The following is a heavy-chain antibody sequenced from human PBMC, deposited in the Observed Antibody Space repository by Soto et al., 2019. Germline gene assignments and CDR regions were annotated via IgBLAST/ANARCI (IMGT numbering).Heavy chain of an antibody. CDR2: ISAYNGNT. CDR1: GYTFTSYG. J-gene: IGHJ6*02. CDR3: ARFSGGSYNTYYFYYGMDV. V-gene: IGHV1-18*01. D-gene: IGHD2-15*01. Sequence: QVQLVQSGAEVKKPGASVKVSCKASGYTFTSYGISWVRQAPGQGLDWMGWISAYNGNTKYAQDLQGRVNMTKDTSTRTAYMELRSLRSDDTAVYYCARFSGGSYNTYYFYYGMDVWGQGTTVTVSS.